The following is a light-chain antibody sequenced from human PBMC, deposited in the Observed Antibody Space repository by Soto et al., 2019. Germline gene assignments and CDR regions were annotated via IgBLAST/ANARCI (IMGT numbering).Light chain of an antibody. CDR3: QQADSFPLT. CDR1: QYINSW. Sequence: DIQMTQSPSSVSASVGDRIIITCRASQYINSWLAWYQQKPGEAPKLLISAASRLHGDVPSRFSGSGSGTDFTLTINNLQPEDFATYYCQQADSFPLTFGGGTKVEVK. J-gene: IGKJ4*01. CDR2: AAS. V-gene: IGKV1D-12*01.